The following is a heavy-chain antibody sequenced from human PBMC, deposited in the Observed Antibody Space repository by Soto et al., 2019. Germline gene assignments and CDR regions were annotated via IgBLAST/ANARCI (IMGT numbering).Heavy chain of an antibody. Sequence: SETLSLTCTVSGGSISNYYWTWIRQTPGKGLEWIGYVYYTGSTNYNPSLKSRVHISIDTSKNEFYLNLTSVTAAETAIYYCARVLTRRYSNSAFDYWGQGTLVTVSS. D-gene: IGHD3-9*01. J-gene: IGHJ4*02. V-gene: IGHV4-59*12. CDR2: VYYTGST. CDR3: ARVLTRRYSNSAFDY. CDR1: GGSISNYY.